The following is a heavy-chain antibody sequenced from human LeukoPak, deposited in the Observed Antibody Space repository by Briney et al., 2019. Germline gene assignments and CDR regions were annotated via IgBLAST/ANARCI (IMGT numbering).Heavy chain of an antibody. J-gene: IGHJ4*02. D-gene: IGHD6-13*01. CDR2: IWYDGTSK. V-gene: IGHV3-33*01. CDR1: GFSLSAYG. CDR3: ARSQSSSLIDY. Sequence: GGSLRLSCAASGFSLSAYGVHWVRQAPGKGLEWVAVIWYDGTSKDYADSVKGRFTFSKDNSKNTLYLQMNSLTVEDTAVYYCARSQSSSLIDYWGQGTLVTVSS.